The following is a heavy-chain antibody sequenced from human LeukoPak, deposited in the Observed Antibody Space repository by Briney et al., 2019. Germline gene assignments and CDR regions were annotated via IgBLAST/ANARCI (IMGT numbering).Heavy chain of an antibody. Sequence: SETLSLTCTVSGYSISSDYYWGWIRQPPGKGLEWIGEINHSGSTNYNPSLKSRVTISVDTSKNQFSLKLSSVTAADTAVYYCARCRDGYNSGYYYYYMDVWGKGTTVTVSS. CDR2: INHSGST. CDR1: GYSISSDYY. V-gene: IGHV4-38-2*02. CDR3: ARCRDGYNSGYYYYYMDV. J-gene: IGHJ6*03. D-gene: IGHD5-24*01.